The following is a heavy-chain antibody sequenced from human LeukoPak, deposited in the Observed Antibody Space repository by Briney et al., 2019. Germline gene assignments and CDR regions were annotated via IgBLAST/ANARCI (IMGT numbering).Heavy chain of an antibody. Sequence: GGSLRLSCAASGFTFSSYWMHWVRQAPGKWLVWVSRINSDGSSTSYADSVKGRFTISRDNAKNTLYLQMNSLRAEDTAVYYCGGPAFDPWGQGTLSPSPQ. CDR2: INSDGSST. D-gene: IGHD2-15*01. CDR1: GFTFSSYW. CDR3: GGPAFDP. V-gene: IGHV3-74*01. J-gene: IGHJ5*02.